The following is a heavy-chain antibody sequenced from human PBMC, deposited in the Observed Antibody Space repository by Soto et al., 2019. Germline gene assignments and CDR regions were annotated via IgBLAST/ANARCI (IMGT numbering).Heavy chain of an antibody. J-gene: IGHJ4*02. D-gene: IGHD6-19*01. CDR3: ARRTSGWYLDY. CDR1: GFTFSSYA. V-gene: IGHV3-23*01. CDR2: ISGSGGST. Sequence: EVQLLESGGGLVQPGGSLRLSCAASGFTFSSYAMSWVRQAPGKGLEWVSVISGSGGSTYYADSVKGRFTISRDNSKNPLYLQLNSLRAEDTAVYYCARRTSGWYLDYWCQGTLVTVSS.